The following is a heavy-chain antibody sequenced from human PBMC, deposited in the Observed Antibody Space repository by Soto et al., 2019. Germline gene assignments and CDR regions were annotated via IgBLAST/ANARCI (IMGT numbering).Heavy chain of an antibody. V-gene: IGHV1-46*01. D-gene: IGHD1-26*01. CDR2: INPHGGST. Sequence: QLVQSGGEVKQPGASVKVSCKAPRDTFTSYYINWVRQAPRQGLEWMGVINPHGGSTAYAQKFKGRVTLTRDTSASTVYMEVNSLTYEDTAMYYCARSSGGNFGIIIEGTNWYAPWGQGTLVTVSS. CDR1: RDTFTSYY. J-gene: IGHJ5*02. CDR3: ARSSGGNFGIIIEGTNWYAP.